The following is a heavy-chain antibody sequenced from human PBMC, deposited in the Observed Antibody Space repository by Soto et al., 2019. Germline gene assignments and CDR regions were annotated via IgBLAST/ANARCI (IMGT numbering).Heavy chain of an antibody. V-gene: IGHV3-53*01. CDR1: GFTVSNNY. J-gene: IGHJ4*02. CDR2: IYSGGTT. Sequence: PGGSLRLSCAASGFTVSNNYMSWVRQAPGKGLEWVSVIYSGGTTYYADSVKGRFTISRDSSKNTLYLQMNGLRAEDTAVYYCARGFQSSFGYWGQGTLVTVSS. CDR3: ARGFQSSFGY. D-gene: IGHD2-21*01.